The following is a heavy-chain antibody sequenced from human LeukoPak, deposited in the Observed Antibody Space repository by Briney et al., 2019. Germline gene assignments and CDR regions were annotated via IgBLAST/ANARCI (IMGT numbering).Heavy chain of an antibody. CDR3: AREVAGIAAAGVGSRAFDI. CDR1: GGSISSYY. D-gene: IGHD6-13*01. V-gene: IGHV4-59*01. CDR2: IYYSGST. J-gene: IGHJ3*02. Sequence: PSETLSLTCTVSGGSISSYYWSWIRQPPGRGLEWIGYIYYSGSTNYNPSLKSRVTISVDTSKNQFSLKLSSVTAADTAVYYCAREVAGIAAAGVGSRAFDIWGQGTMVTVSS.